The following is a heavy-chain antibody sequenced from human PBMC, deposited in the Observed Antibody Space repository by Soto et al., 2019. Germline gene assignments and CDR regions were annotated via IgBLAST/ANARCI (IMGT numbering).Heavy chain of an antibody. Sequence: SETLSLTCTVSGGSISSGDYYWSWIRQPPGKGLEWIGYIYYSGSTYYNPSLKSRVTISVDTSKHQFSLKLSSVTAADTAVYYCARAIPYYYYGMDVWGQGTTVTVSS. J-gene: IGHJ6*02. V-gene: IGHV4-30-4*01. CDR1: GGSISSGDYY. CDR3: ARAIPYYYYGMDV. CDR2: IYYSGST.